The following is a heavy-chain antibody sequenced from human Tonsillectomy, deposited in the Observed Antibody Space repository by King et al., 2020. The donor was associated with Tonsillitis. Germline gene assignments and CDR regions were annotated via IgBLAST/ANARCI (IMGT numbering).Heavy chain of an antibody. CDR1: GYSLTSYW. D-gene: IGHD6-6*01. Sequence: VQLVESGAEVKKPGESLKISCKGSGYSLTSYWIGWVRQMPGKGLEWMGITFPGDSDTRYSPSFQGQVTISADKSISTAYLQRSSLKASDTAIYYCARPIHSTSSQGYGYWGQRTLVTVSS. CDR3: ARPIHSTSSQGYGY. V-gene: IGHV5-51*03. J-gene: IGHJ4*02. CDR2: TFPGDSDT.